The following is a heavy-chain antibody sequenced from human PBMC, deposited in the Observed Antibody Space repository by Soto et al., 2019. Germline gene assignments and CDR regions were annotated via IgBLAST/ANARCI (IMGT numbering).Heavy chain of an antibody. Sequence: QVQLVQSGAEVKKPGASVKVSCKASGYTFTNYGIIWVRQAPGQGLEWMGWISADNGITSYTQKLQGRVTMTTDTSTNTAYMELRSLTSDDTAVYYCARRGVLPDYWGQGTLVTVSS. CDR2: ISADNGIT. J-gene: IGHJ4*02. CDR1: GYTFTNYG. V-gene: IGHV1-18*01. CDR3: ARRGVLPDY. D-gene: IGHD3-10*01.